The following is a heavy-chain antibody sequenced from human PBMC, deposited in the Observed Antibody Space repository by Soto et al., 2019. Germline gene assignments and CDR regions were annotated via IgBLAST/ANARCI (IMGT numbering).Heavy chain of an antibody. CDR3: ARGTAGDFWSGYYSSTYMDV. Sequence: ASVKVSCKASGYTFTGYYVHWVRQAPGQGLEWMGWINPNSGGTNYAQKFQGWVTMTRDTSISTAYMELSRLRSDDTAVYYCARGTAGDFWSGYYSSTYMDVWGKGTTVTVSS. J-gene: IGHJ6*03. CDR1: GYTFTGYY. V-gene: IGHV1-2*04. D-gene: IGHD3-3*01. CDR2: INPNSGGT.